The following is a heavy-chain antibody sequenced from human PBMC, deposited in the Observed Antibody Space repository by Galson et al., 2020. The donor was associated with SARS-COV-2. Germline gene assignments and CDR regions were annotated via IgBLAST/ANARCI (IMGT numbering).Heavy chain of an antibody. CDR1: GYMFSNFA. CDR2: INTNTGNP. Sequence: ASVKVSCKASGYMFSNFAMHWVRQAPGQGLAWMGWINTNTGNPMYAQGSTGRFVFSLDTSVTTAYLQINNLKAEDTAVYYCARVGRVTVYGVVLNYFDYWGQGTLVTVSS. V-gene: IGHV7-4-1*02. J-gene: IGHJ4*02. CDR3: ARVGRVTVYGVVLNYFDY. D-gene: IGHD3-3*01.